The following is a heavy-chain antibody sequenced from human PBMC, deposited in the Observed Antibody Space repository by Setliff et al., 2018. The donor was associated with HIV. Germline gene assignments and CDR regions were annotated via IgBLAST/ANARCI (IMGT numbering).Heavy chain of an antibody. J-gene: IGHJ4*02. CDR1: GYTFSNYN. Sequence: AASVKVSCKASGYTFSNYNINWVRQATGQGLEWMGWINPNIGNTGYAQKFQGRVTMARNTSISTAYMELRSLRSDDTAVYYCARVIRIGAGNYYFDYWGQGTLVTVSS. CDR3: ARVIRIGAGNYYFDY. CDR2: INPNIGNT. V-gene: IGHV1-8*02. D-gene: IGHD6-13*01.